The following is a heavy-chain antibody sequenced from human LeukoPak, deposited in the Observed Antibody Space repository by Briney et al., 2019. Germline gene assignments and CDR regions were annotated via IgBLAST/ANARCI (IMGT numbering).Heavy chain of an antibody. CDR3: ARHSSSVGATRDAFDI. J-gene: IGHJ3*02. CDR1: GSTFTTYW. CDR2: TYPGDSDT. Sequence: GESRQISRQGSGSTFTTYWIGWVRQLPGKGLEWMGITYPGDSDTRYSPSFQGQVTISADKSIGTAYLQWSSLKASDTAMYYCARHSSSVGATRDAFDIWGQGTMVTVSS. D-gene: IGHD1-26*01. V-gene: IGHV5-51*01.